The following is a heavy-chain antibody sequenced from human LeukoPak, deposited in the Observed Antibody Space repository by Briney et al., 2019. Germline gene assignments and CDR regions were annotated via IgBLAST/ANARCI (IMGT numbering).Heavy chain of an antibody. CDR2: IYYSGST. D-gene: IGHD6-19*01. CDR1: GGSLSTYY. Sequence: SETLSLTCTVAGGSLSTYYWSWIRQPPGKGLEWIGYIYYSGSTNYNPSLKSRVTISVDTSKNQFSLKLSSVTAADTAVYYCARDWRGYSSGWYHYYGMDVWGQGTTVTVSS. J-gene: IGHJ6*02. CDR3: ARDWRGYSSGWYHYYGMDV. V-gene: IGHV4-59*01.